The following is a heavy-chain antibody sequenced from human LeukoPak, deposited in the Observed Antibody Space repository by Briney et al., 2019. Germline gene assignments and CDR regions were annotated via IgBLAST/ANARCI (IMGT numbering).Heavy chain of an antibody. CDR3: ARDPPNWGFGY. D-gene: IGHD7-27*01. CDR1: GFTFSSYS. J-gene: IGHJ4*02. Sequence: PGGSLRLSCAASGFTFSSYSMNWVRQAPGKGLEWPSYISSSSSIMYYADSVKGRFTISRDNAKNSLYLQMNSLRAEDTAVYYCARDPPNWGFGYWGQGTLVTVSS. V-gene: IGHV3-48*01. CDR2: ISSSSSIM.